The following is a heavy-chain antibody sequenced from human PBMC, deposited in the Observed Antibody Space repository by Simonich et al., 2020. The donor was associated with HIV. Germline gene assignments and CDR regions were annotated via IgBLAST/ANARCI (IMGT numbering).Heavy chain of an antibody. CDR3: ARRTGYDLDY. Sequence: QVHLQQWGAGLLKPSETLSLTCAVYGGSFSGYYWTWIRQPPGKGLEWIGEINHSGSTDYNPSLKNRVTISVDTSKNQFSLKLSSVTAADTAVYYCARRTGYDLDYWGQGTLVTVSS. D-gene: IGHD5-12*01. CDR2: INHSGST. J-gene: IGHJ4*02. V-gene: IGHV4-34*01. CDR1: GGSFSGYY.